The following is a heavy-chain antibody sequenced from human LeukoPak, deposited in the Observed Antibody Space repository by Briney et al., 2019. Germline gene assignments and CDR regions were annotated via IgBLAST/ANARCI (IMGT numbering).Heavy chain of an antibody. J-gene: IGHJ6*03. V-gene: IGHV3-30*01. D-gene: IGHD5-24*01. CDR3: ARGGSRLHLPYYYGYVDV. CDR1: GFTFITHP. CDR2: ISYDGSKK. Sequence: GGSLRLSCAASGFTFITHPMHWVRQAPGKGLEWVAAISYDGSKKYYAESVKGRFAISRDNSKSTLYLQMNSLRAEDTAIYYCARGGSRLHLPYYYGYVDVWGKGTTVTVS.